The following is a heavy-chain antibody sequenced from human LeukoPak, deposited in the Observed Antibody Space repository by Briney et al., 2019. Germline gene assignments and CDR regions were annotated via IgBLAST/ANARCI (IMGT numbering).Heavy chain of an antibody. CDR2: INHDGTT. CDR3: ARGLMTIFGVVDY. D-gene: IGHD3-3*01. CDR1: GESFSAYY. V-gene: IGHV4-34*01. Sequence: SETLSLTCAVSGESFSAYYWTWIRQPPGKGLEWVGEINHDGTTNYNPSLESRVTMSVDTSKNQFSLKLSSVPAADTAMYYCARGLMTIFGVVDYWGQGALVTVSS. J-gene: IGHJ4*02.